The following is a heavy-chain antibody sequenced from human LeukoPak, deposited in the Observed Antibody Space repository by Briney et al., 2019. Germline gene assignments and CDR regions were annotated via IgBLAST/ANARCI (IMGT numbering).Heavy chain of an antibody. CDR1: GFTFSNAW. CDR2: IKSKTDGGTT. D-gene: IGHD3-9*01. CDR3: TTLYYDILTGYYEGFGY. Sequence: GGSLRLSCAASGFTFSNAWMNWVRQAPGKGLEWVGRIKSKTDGGTTDYAAPVKGRFTISRDDSKNTLYLQMNSLKTEDTAVYYCTTLYYDILTGYYEGFGYWGQGTLVTVSS. J-gene: IGHJ4*02. V-gene: IGHV3-15*07.